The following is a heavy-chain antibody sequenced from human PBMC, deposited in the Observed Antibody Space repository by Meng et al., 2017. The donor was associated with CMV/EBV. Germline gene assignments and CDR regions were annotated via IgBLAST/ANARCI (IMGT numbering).Heavy chain of an antibody. CDR1: SYA. CDR2: ISGSGGST. J-gene: IGHJ5*02. CDR3: AKDWIVVVPAAIDASYNRFDP. V-gene: IGHV3-23*01. Sequence: SYAMSWVRKAPGKGLEWVSAISGSGGSTYYADSVKGRFTISRDNSKNTLYLQMNSLRAEDTAVYYCAKDWIVVVPAAIDASYNRFDPWGQGTLVTVSS. D-gene: IGHD2-2*02.